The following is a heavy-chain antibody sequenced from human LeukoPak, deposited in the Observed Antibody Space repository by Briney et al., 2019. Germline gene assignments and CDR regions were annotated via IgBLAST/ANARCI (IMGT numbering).Heavy chain of an antibody. J-gene: IGHJ3*02. V-gene: IGHV3-30*02. CDR3: ARPVVVTGDDAFDI. D-gene: IGHD2-21*02. Sequence: GGSLRLSCVASGFTFSSHGMHWVRQAPGKGLEWVAFIRYDGSNKYYADSVKGRFTISRDNSKNTLYLQMNSLRAEDTAVYYCARPVVVTGDDAFDIWGQGTMVTVSS. CDR1: GFTFSSHG. CDR2: IRYDGSNK.